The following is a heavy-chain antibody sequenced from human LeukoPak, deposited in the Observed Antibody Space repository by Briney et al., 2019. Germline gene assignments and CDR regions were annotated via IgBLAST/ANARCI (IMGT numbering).Heavy chain of an antibody. CDR1: GYTFTNYG. CDR2: ISAYSGNT. D-gene: IGHD3-3*01. V-gene: IGHV1-18*01. Sequence: ASVKVSCKASGYTFTNYGISWVRQAPGQGLEWMGWISAYSGNTNYAQNLQGRVTMTTDTSTSTAYMELRSLRSDDTAVYYCARAPDDYDFWSGPFDYWGRGTLVTVSS. J-gene: IGHJ4*02. CDR3: ARAPDDYDFWSGPFDY.